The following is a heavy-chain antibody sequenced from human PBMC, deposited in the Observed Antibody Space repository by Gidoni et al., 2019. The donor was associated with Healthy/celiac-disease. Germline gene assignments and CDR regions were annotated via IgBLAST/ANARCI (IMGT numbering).Heavy chain of an antibody. CDR3: ARDYDILTGYYIGSAFDI. D-gene: IGHD3-9*01. J-gene: IGHJ3*02. Sequence: EVQLVESGGGLVQPGGSLRLSCAASGFTFSSYAMHWVRQAPGKGLEYVSAISSNGGSTYYANSVKGRFTISRDNSKNTLYLQMGSLRAEDMAVYYCARDYDILTGYYIGSAFDIWGQGTMVTVSS. V-gene: IGHV3-64*01. CDR1: GFTFSSYA. CDR2: ISSNGGST.